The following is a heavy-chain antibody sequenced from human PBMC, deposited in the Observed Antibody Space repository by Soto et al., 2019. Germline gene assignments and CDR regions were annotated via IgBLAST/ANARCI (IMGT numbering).Heavy chain of an antibody. CDR2: ISPYTGNT. D-gene: IGHD5-12*01. V-gene: IGHV1-18*01. CDR3: VLVDNHVPPTPQDV. J-gene: IGHJ6*02. Sequence: QVQLVQSGDEVKKPGASVKVSCKASGYIFVNYGIAWVRQAPGQGLEWMGWISPYTGNTHSASKVQGRLTMTTDTYASTAYMDLGSLTSDDTVVYNCVLVDNHVPPTPQDVWGQGTTATVSS. CDR1: GYIFVNYG.